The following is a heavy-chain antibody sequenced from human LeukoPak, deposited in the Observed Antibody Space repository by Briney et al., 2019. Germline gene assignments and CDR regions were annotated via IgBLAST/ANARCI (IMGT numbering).Heavy chain of an antibody. D-gene: IGHD3-22*01. CDR2: ISWNSGSI. Sequence: GGSLRLSCAASGFTFDDYAMHWVRHAPGKGLEWVSGISWNSGSIGYADSVKGRFTISRDNAKNSLYLQMNSLRAEDTALYYCAKGDDSSGTLQGNAFDIWGQGTMVTVSS. CDR1: GFTFDDYA. CDR3: AKGDDSSGTLQGNAFDI. V-gene: IGHV3-9*01. J-gene: IGHJ3*02.